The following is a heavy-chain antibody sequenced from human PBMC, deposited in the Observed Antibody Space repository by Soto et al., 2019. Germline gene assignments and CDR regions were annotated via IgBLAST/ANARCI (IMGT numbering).Heavy chain of an antibody. D-gene: IGHD4-17*01. CDR2: IYPCDSDT. Sequence: GESLKISCNGSGYSFTSYCIGLVLQMPGKGLEWMGIIYPCDSDTRYSPSFQGQVTISADKSISTAYLQWSSLKASDTAMYYCARQGGLRNAFDIWGQGTMVTVSS. CDR1: GYSFTSYC. V-gene: IGHV5-51*01. J-gene: IGHJ3*02. CDR3: ARQGGLRNAFDI.